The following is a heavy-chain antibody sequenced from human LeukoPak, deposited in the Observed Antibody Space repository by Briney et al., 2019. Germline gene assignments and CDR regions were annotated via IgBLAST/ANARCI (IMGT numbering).Heavy chain of an antibody. Sequence: GASVKVSCKASGGTFSSYAISWVRQAPGQGLEWMGGIIPIFGTANYAQKFQGRVTMTRDTSPNTAYMELSALTSEDTAVYYCARNPPRTGDFISWGQGALVTVSS. D-gene: IGHD7-27*01. CDR2: IIPIFGTA. V-gene: IGHV1-69*05. CDR3: ARNPPRTGDFIS. CDR1: GGTFSSYA. J-gene: IGHJ4*02.